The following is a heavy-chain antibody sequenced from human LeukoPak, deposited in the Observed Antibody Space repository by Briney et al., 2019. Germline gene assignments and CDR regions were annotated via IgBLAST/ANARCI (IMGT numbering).Heavy chain of an antibody. D-gene: IGHD6-19*01. V-gene: IGHV3-30*04. J-gene: IGHJ1*01. CDR1: GFTFSNYA. CDR2: ISYDGSNK. CDR3: AREVAGTGYFQV. Sequence: PGRSLRLSCAASGFTFSNYAMHWVRQAPGKGLEWVAVISYDGSNKYYADSVKGRFTISRDNSKNTLYLQMNSLRAEDTAVYYCAREVAGTGYFQVWGLGTPVTVSS.